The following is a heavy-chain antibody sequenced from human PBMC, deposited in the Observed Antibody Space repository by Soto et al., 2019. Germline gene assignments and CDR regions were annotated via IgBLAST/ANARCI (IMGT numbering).Heavy chain of an antibody. V-gene: IGHV1-46*01. CDR2: INPSGGST. Sequence: ASVKVSCKASGYTFTSYYMHWVRQAPGQGLEWMGIINPSGGSTSYAQKFQGRVTMTRDTSTSTVYMELSSLRSEDTAVYYCARVSRFGELFSGFDPWGQGTLVTVSS. CDR1: GYTFTSYY. CDR3: ARVSRFGELFSGFDP. J-gene: IGHJ5*02. D-gene: IGHD3-10*01.